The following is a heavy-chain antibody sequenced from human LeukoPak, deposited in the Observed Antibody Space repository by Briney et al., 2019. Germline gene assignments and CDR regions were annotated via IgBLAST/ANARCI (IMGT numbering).Heavy chain of an antibody. J-gene: IGHJ4*02. CDR1: GFTFSSYE. V-gene: IGHV3-48*03. CDR3: ARSYGSGSPAIDY. Sequence: GGSLRLSCAASGFTFSSYEMNWVRQAPGKGLEWVSYISSSGSTIYYADSVKGRFTISRDNAKNSLYLQMNSLRAEDTAVYYCARSYGSGSPAIDYWGQGTLVTVSS. CDR2: ISSSGSTI. D-gene: IGHD3-10*01.